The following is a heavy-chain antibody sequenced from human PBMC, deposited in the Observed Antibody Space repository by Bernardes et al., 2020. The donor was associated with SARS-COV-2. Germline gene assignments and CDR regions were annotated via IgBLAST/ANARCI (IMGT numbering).Heavy chain of an antibody. Sequence: SVKVSCKASGFTFTSSAVQWVRQARGQRLEWIGWIVVGSGNTNYAQKFQERVTITRDLSTSTAYMELSSLRSEDTAVYYCAAAGYSSGWYDYYGMDVWGQGTTVTVSS. CDR1: GFTFTSSA. D-gene: IGHD6-19*01. CDR2: IVVGSGNT. CDR3: AAAGYSSGWYDYYGMDV. V-gene: IGHV1-58*01. J-gene: IGHJ6*02.